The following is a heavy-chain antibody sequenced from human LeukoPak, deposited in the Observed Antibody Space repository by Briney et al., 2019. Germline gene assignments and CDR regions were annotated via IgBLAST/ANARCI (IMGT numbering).Heavy chain of an antibody. CDR1: GYTFTSYY. J-gene: IGHJ4*02. Sequence: ASVKVSCKASGYTFTSYYMHWVRQAPGQGLEWMGIINPSGGSTSYAQKFQGRVTMTRDTSTSTVYMEPSSLRSEDTAVYYCARAFRPPPRLTNYDSSGYYFDYWGQGTLVTVSS. V-gene: IGHV1-46*01. CDR3: ARAFRPPPRLTNYDSSGYYFDY. D-gene: IGHD3-22*01. CDR2: INPSGGST.